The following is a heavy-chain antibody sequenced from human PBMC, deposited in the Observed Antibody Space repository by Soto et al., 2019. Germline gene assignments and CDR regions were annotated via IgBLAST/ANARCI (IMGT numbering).Heavy chain of an antibody. CDR1: GFSFSKFA. J-gene: IGHJ4*02. CDR3: ARAHDSSGYLGLFDY. CDR2: VSGGGKST. D-gene: IGHD3-22*01. V-gene: IGHV3-23*01. Sequence: PGGSLRLSCAASGFSFSKFAMTWVRRAPGKGLEWLAAVSGGGKSTYYADSVQGRVTISRDNSKNTLYLQMNSLRAEDTAVYYCARAHDSSGYLGLFDYWGQGTLVTVSS.